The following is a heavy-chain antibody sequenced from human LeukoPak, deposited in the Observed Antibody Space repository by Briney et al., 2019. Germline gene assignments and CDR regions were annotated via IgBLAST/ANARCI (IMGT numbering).Heavy chain of an antibody. J-gene: IGHJ4*02. CDR1: GFTFSSYG. CDR2: ISYDGSNK. CDR3: AKEGGPYSGSYRYFDY. V-gene: IGHV3-30*18. Sequence: GGSLRLSCAASGFTFSSYGMHWVRQAPGKGLEWVAVISYDGSNKYYADSVKGRFTISRDNSKNTPYLQMNSLRAEDTAVYYCAKEGGPYSGSYRYFDYWGQGTLVTVSS. D-gene: IGHD1-26*01.